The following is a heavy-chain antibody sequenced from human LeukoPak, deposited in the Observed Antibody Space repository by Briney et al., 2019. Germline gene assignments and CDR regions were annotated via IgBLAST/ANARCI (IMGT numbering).Heavy chain of an antibody. CDR3: ARGSYGMDV. J-gene: IGHJ6*02. CDR1: GFTFTTYA. Sequence: GGSLRLSCAASGFTFTTYAMSWVRQAPGKGLERVSSVSKSDGTTYYADSVKGRLTISRDNSKNTLHLQMNGLRAEDTAVYYCARGSYGMDVWGQGTTVTVSS. CDR2: VSKSDGTT. V-gene: IGHV3-23*01.